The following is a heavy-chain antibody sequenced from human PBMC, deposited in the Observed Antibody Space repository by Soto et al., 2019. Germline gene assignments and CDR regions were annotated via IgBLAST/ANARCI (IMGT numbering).Heavy chain of an antibody. CDR1: GGSISSSSYY. CDR2: IYYSGST. CDR3: ARTEASSWSFFYYGMDV. J-gene: IGHJ6*02. V-gene: IGHV4-39*07. D-gene: IGHD6-13*01. Sequence: SEILSLTCTASGGSISSSSYYWGWIRQPPGTGLEWIGSIYYSGSTNYNPSLKSRVTICLDRSNNQFSLRLTSVTAADTAVYYCARTEASSWSFFYYGMDVWGQGTTVTVSS.